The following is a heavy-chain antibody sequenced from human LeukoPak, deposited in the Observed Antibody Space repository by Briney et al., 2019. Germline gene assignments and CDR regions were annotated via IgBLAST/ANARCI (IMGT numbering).Heavy chain of an antibody. Sequence: PSETLSLTCTVSGGSISSSSYFWSWIRQPAGKGLEWIGRIYTSGTTNYNPSLKSRVTMSVDTSKNQFSLRLRSVTAADTAVYYCARGQGHCSGGTCYSKWVDCWGQGTLVTVSS. CDR1: GGSISSSSYF. CDR3: ARGQGHCSGGTCYSKWVDC. D-gene: IGHD2-15*01. CDR2: IYTSGTT. V-gene: IGHV4-61*02. J-gene: IGHJ4*02.